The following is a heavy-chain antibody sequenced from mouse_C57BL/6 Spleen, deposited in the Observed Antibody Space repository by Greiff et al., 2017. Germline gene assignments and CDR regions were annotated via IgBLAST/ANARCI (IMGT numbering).Heavy chain of an antibody. J-gene: IGHJ1*03. CDR1: GYTFTSYW. D-gene: IGHD1-1*01. CDR3: ARRYYGSSYEYFDV. CDR2: INPSNGGT. V-gene: IGHV1-53*01. Sequence: VQLQQPGTELVKPGASVKLSCKASGYTFTSYWMHWVKQRPGQGLEWIGNINPSNGGTNYNEKFKSKATLPVDKSSSTAYMQLSSLTSEASAVYYCARRYYGSSYEYFDVWGTGTTVTVSS.